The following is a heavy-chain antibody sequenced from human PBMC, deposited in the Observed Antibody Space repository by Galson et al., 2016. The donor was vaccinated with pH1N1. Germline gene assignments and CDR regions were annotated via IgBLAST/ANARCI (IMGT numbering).Heavy chain of an antibody. CDR1: GYSFTSYW. CDR2: IYPGDSDT. Sequence: QSGAEVKKPGESLRISCQGSGYSFTSYWIAWVRQMPGKGLEWMGIIYPGDSDTRYSPSFQGQVTISADKSISTAYLQWSSLRTEDTSVYYCAKDSGDFNGRFDYCGQGTLVSVSS. J-gene: IGHJ4*02. D-gene: IGHD4-17*01. V-gene: IGHV5-51*03. CDR3: AKDSGDFNGRFDY.